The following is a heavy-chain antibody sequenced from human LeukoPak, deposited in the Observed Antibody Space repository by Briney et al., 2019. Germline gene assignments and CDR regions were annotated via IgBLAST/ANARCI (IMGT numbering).Heavy chain of an antibody. J-gene: IGHJ4*02. CDR1: GGSISSGGYY. CDR3: ARQLWSAAGHFDY. Sequence: SETLSLTCTVSGGSISSGGYYWSWIRQHPGKGLEWIGYIYYSGSTYYNPSLKRRVTISVDTSKNQFSLKLSSVTAADTAVYYCARQLWSAAGHFDYWGQGTLVTVSS. V-gene: IGHV4-31*03. D-gene: IGHD5-18*01. CDR2: IYYSGST.